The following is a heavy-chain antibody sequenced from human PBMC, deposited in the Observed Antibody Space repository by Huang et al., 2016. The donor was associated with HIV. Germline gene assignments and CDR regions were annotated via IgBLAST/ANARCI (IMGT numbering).Heavy chain of an antibody. D-gene: IGHD1-1*01. V-gene: IGHV4-39*01. CDR3: ARQGGGCWISGADSYGMDV. CDR1: GGSINCPNFY. Sequence: QLQESGPGLVKPSGTLSLSCSVSGGSINCPNFYWGWIRQAPGEGLVWIGNIKAIGSTHYNPSLSRRVTISKDTSENQFSLNVTSVTAADTALYYCARQGGGCWISGADSYGMDVWGRGTTV. CDR2: IKAIGST. J-gene: IGHJ6*02.